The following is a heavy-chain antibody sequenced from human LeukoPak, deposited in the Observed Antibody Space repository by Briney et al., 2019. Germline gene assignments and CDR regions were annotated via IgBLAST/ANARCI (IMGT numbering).Heavy chain of an antibody. CDR1: GGSISSGGYY. J-gene: IGHJ3*02. V-gene: IGHV4-31*03. CDR3: ARGEVVGTTAFDI. Sequence: SETLSLTCTVSGGSISSGGYYWSWIRQHPGKGLEWIGEINHSGSTNYNPSLKSRVTISVDTSKNQFSLKLSSVTAADTAVYYCARGEVVGTTAFDIWGQGTMVTVSS. CDR2: INHSGST. D-gene: IGHD1-1*01.